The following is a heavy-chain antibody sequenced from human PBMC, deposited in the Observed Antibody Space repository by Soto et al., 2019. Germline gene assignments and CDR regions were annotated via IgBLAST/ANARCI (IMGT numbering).Heavy chain of an antibody. V-gene: IGHV4-4*07. CDR3: ERGQRFSDWFDP. CDR2: VYSSGGT. J-gene: IGHJ5*02. D-gene: IGHD3-3*01. CDR1: GGSMSSYY. Sequence: QVHLQQSGPGLVNPSETLSLTCTVSGGSMSSYYWTWIRQPAGKGLEWIGRVYSSGGTHYNPSLKSRVTISLVTSKNQFSLRLLSVTDADTAVYYCERGQRFSDWFDPWGQGTLVTVSS.